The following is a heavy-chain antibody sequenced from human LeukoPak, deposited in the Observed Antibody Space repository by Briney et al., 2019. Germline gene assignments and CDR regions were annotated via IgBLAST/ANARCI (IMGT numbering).Heavy chain of an antibody. CDR3: ARVRSYCTNGVCYWDLDY. CDR2: INPNSGGT. CDR1: GYTFTAYY. J-gene: IGHJ4*02. V-gene: IGHV1-2*02. Sequence: ASVKVSCKASGYTFTAYYMHWVRQAPGQGLEWMGWINPNSGGTNYAQKFQGRVTMTRDTSISTAYMELSRLRSDDTAVYYCARVRSYCTNGVCYWDLDYWGQGTLVTVSS. D-gene: IGHD2-8*01.